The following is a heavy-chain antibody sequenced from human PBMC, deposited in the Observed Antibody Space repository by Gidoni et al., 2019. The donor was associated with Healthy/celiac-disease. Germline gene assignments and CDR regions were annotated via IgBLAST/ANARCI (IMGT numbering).Heavy chain of an antibody. Sequence: QVQLVQSGAEVKKPGSSVRVSCKASGGTFSSYAISWVRQATGQGLEWMGGINPIFGTANYEQKFQGRVTITADESTSTAYMELSSLRSEDTAVYYCARSGGDYSGVYWYFDLWGRGTLVTVSS. J-gene: IGHJ2*01. V-gene: IGHV1-69*01. CDR3: ARSGGDYSGVYWYFDL. CDR1: GGTFSSYA. CDR2: INPIFGTA. D-gene: IGHD4-17*01.